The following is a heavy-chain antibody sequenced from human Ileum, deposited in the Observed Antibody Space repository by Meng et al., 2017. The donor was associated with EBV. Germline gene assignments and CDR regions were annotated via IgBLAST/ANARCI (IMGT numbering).Heavy chain of an antibody. Sequence: PGLLKPSETQSPTCIVVGVSIERSSYNWGWIRQSPGKGLEWMGNIYYSGTTYYNPSLKSRVTISVDTSKNQFSLKLSSVTAADTAVYYCVRGYSSGWYYFDYWGQGTLVTVSS. CDR1: GVSIERSSYN. V-gene: IGHV4-39*01. J-gene: IGHJ4*02. CDR3: VRGYSSGWYYFDY. D-gene: IGHD6-19*01. CDR2: IYYSGTT.